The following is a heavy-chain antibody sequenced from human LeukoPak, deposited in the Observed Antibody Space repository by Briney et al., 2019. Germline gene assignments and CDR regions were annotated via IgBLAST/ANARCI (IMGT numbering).Heavy chain of an antibody. CDR1: GGSISSGDYY. D-gene: IGHD3-3*01. Sequence: SSQTLSLTCTVSGGSISSGDYYWSWIRQPPGKGLKWIGYIYYSGSTYYNTSLKSRVTISVDTSKNQFSLKLSSVTAADTAVYYCARGQREYYDFWSGYVDYWGQGTLVTVSS. V-gene: IGHV4-30-4*08. CDR2: IYYSGST. J-gene: IGHJ4*02. CDR3: ARGQREYYDFWSGYVDY.